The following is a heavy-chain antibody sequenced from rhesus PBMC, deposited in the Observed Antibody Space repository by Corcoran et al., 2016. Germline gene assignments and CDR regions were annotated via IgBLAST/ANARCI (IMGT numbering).Heavy chain of an antibody. CDR3: ARRAAAGTPPWPNFDY. J-gene: IGHJ4*01. V-gene: IGHV7-114*01. CDR1: GYTFTSYG. CDR2: NNTDTVNP. D-gene: IGHD6-31*01. Sequence: QVQLVQSGAEVKQPGASVKVSCKASGYTFTSYGMNWVRQAHGQRLEWMGWNNTDTVNPTYAQGFKERFNFTMDPSSSTAYLQISSLKAEDTAVYYCARRAAAGTPPWPNFDYWGQGVLVTVSS.